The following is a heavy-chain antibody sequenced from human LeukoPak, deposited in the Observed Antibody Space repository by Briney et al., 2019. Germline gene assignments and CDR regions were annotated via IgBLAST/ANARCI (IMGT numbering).Heavy chain of an antibody. CDR2: ISTYNGNS. Sequence: ASVKDSCKASGYTFTSYSINWVRQAPGQGLEWMGWISTYNGNSNYAQKLQGRVTMTTDTSTSTAYMELRRLRSDDTAMYFCAKDLLRDGSSSVDNWGQGTLVTVSS. D-gene: IGHD6-6*01. V-gene: IGHV1-18*01. CDR1: GYTFTSYS. J-gene: IGHJ4*02. CDR3: AKDLLRDGSSSVDN.